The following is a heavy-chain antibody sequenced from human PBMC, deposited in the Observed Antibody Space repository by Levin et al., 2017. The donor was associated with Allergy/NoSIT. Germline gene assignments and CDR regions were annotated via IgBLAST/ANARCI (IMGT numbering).Heavy chain of an antibody. CDR2: ISGSGGAT. Sequence: PGGSLRLSCAASGFTSSSYAMSWVRQAPGKGLEWVSAISGSGGATYSADSVKGRFTISKDNSRNTLFLQMNSLRAEDTAVYYCAKGGTSWYSDYYFDYWGQGTLVTVSS. CDR3: AKGGTSWYSDYYFDY. J-gene: IGHJ4*02. V-gene: IGHV3-23*01. D-gene: IGHD6-13*01. CDR1: GFTSSSYA.